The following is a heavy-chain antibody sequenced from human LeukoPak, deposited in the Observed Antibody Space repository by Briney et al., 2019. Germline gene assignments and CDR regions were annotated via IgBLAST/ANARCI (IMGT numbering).Heavy chain of an antibody. CDR2: ISYDGSNK. D-gene: IGHD2/OR15-2a*01. J-gene: IGHJ4*02. V-gene: IGHV3-30*04. CDR1: GFIFSSYA. CDR3: ARGFSGGFDY. Sequence: GGSLRLSCAASGFIFSSYAMHWVRQAPGKGLEWVAVISYDGSNKYYADSVKGRFTISRDNSKNTLYLQMNSLRAEDTAVYYCARGFSGGFDYWGQGTLVTVSS.